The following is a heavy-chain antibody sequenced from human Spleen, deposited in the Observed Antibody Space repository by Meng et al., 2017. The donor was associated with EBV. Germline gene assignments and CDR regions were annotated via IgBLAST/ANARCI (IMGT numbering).Heavy chain of an antibody. CDR1: GISAYW. V-gene: IGHV3-74*01. CDR2: INQDGSIV. D-gene: IGHD3-10*01. J-gene: IGHJ4*02. CDR3: AKDCFGPRDD. Sequence: EAQVKESXXGLVQXGGSLRLSCVGSGISAYWIHWVRQVPGKGLVWVSRINQDGSIVNYADSVKGRFTIFRDNAKNAVSLQMNSLRVEDTALYYCAKDCFGPRDDWGQGTLVTVSS.